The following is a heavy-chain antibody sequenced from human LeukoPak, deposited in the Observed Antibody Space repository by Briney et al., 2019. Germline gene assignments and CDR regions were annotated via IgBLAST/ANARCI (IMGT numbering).Heavy chain of an antibody. Sequence: GGSLRLSCVASKFTFSDCWKTWVRQAPAEGMQLVSNIKHDGSEKYYLDSVKGRFTISRDNAKNSLYLQMASLRADDSAVYYCARVWSGSEIFSSDYYYYMDVWGKGTTVTVSS. CDR2: IKHDGSEK. D-gene: IGHD3-3*01. CDR3: ARVWSGSEIFSSDYYYYMDV. V-gene: IGHV3-7*01. J-gene: IGHJ6*03. CDR1: KFTFSDCW.